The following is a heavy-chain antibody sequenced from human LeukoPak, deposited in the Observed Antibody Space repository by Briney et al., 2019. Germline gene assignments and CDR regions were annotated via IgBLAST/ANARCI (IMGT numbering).Heavy chain of an antibody. D-gene: IGHD1-26*01. V-gene: IGHV4-34*01. CDR2: INHSGST. J-gene: IGHJ4*02. CDR1: GGSFSGYY. Sequence: SETLSLTCAVYGGSFSGYYWSWIRQPPGKGLEWIGEINHSGSTNYNPSLKSRVTISVDTSKNQFSLKLSSVTAADTAVYYCARKSGSSRGFDYRGQGTLVTVSS. CDR3: ARKSGSSRGFDY.